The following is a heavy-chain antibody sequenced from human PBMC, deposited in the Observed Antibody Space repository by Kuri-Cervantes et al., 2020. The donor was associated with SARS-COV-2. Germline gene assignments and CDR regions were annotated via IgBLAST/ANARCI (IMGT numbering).Heavy chain of an antibody. J-gene: IGHJ4*02. CDR3: ASSSPATVTYPFDY. Sequence: GGSLRLSCAASGFTFSSYSMNWVRQAPGKGLEWVSSISSSSSYIYYADSVKGRFTISRDNSKNTLYLQMNSPRAEDTAVYYCASSSPATVTYPFDYWGQGTLVTVSS. D-gene: IGHD4-17*01. CDR1: GFTFSSYS. CDR2: ISSSSSYI. V-gene: IGHV3-21*01.